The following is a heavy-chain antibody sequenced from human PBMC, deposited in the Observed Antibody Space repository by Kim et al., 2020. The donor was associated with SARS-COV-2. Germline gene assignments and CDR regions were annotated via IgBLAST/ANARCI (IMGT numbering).Heavy chain of an antibody. CDR3: ARRYYSGSYYYFDY. J-gene: IGHJ4*02. V-gene: IGHV3-74*01. D-gene: IGHD1-26*01. Sequence: ADAAKGRFTISRDNAKNTLYLQMNSLRDEDTAVYYCARRYYSGSYYYFDYWGQGTRVTVSS.